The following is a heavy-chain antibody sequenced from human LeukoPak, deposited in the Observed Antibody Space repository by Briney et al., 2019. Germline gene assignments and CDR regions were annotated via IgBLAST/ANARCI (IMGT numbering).Heavy chain of an antibody. CDR2: IYTGGNT. CDR1: GFTVSSNY. V-gene: IGHV3-66*01. Sequence: GGSLRLSCAASGFTVSSNYMTWVRQAPGKGLEWVSVIYTGGNTYYADSVKGRFTISRDNSKNTLYLQMNSLRVDDTATYYCARAGEMRYMDVWGKGTAVAVS. J-gene: IGHJ6*03. D-gene: IGHD5-24*01. CDR3: ARAGEMRYMDV.